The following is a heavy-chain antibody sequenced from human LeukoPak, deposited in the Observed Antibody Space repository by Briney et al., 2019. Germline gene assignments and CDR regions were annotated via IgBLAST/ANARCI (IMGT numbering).Heavy chain of an antibody. CDR2: INHSGST. J-gene: IGHJ4*02. D-gene: IGHD5-18*01. Sequence: SETLSLTCAVYGGSFSGYYWGWIRQPPGKGLEWIGEINHSGSTNYNPSLKSRVTISVDTSKNQFSLKLSSVTAADTAVYYCAMRGYSYGLSYFDYWGQGTLVTVSS. V-gene: IGHV4-34*01. CDR3: AMRGYSYGLSYFDY. CDR1: GGSFSGYY.